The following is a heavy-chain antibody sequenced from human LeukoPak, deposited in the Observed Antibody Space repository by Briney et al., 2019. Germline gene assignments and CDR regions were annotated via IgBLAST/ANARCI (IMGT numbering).Heavy chain of an antibody. CDR2: ISKDGNSQ. V-gene: IGHV3-30*04. CDR1: GFTLSSYA. J-gene: IGHJ3*02. CDR3: AGESFDI. Sequence: GGCLRLSCAVSGFTLSSYALDWVRQAPGKGLEWVAVISKDGNSQNYADSVKGRFTISRDNSKNTLYLQMNSLRPEDTAVYYCAGESFDIWGQGTTVTVSS.